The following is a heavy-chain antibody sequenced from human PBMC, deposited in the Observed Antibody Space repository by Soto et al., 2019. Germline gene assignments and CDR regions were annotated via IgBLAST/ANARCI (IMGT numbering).Heavy chain of an antibody. CDR3: AKDRTGSGNWFDP. Sequence: PGGSLRLSCAASGFTFSSYGMHWVRQAPGKGLEWVAVISYDGSNKYYADSVKGRFTISRDNSKNTLYLQMNSLRAEDTAVYYCAKDRTGSGNWFDPWGQGTLVTVS. CDR2: ISYDGSNK. V-gene: IGHV3-30*18. J-gene: IGHJ5*02. D-gene: IGHD3-10*01. CDR1: GFTFSSYG.